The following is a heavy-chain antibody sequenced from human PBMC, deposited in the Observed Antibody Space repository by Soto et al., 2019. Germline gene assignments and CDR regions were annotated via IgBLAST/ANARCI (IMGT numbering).Heavy chain of an antibody. CDR3: ARDRNLSVRGEFDY. CDR2: ISYDGSNK. V-gene: IGHV3-30-3*01. D-gene: IGHD3-10*02. CDR1: GFTFSSYA. Sequence: QVQLVESGGGVVQPGRSLRLSCAASGFTFSSYAMHWVRQAPGKGLEWVAVISYDGSNKYYADSVRGRFTISRDNSKNTLYLQMNSLRAEDTAVYYCARDRNLSVRGEFDYWGQGTLVTVSS. J-gene: IGHJ4*02.